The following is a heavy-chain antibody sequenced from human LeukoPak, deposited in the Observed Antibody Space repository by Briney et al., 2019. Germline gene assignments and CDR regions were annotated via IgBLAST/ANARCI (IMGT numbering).Heavy chain of an antibody. CDR2: IRHSGVDS. CDR1: RFSFSDYT. V-gene: IGHV3-23*01. CDR3: ARDRRATPMYFFDF. D-gene: IGHD2-15*01. Sequence: GGSLRLSCAASRFSFSDYTMSWVRQLPGKGLEWVSGIRHSGVDSSYADSVKGRFTISRDDSKNMLYLQMNSLRDDDTGVYYCARDRRATPMYFFDFWGQGTPVTVSS. J-gene: IGHJ4*02.